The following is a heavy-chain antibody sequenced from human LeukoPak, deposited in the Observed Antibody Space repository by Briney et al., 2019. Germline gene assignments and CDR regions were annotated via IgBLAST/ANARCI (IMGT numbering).Heavy chain of an antibody. CDR1: GFTFSNYW. Sequence: AGGSLRLSCAASGFTFSNYWMSWVRQAPGEGLEWVSNIKEDGREKYYVDSVRGRFTISRDNAKNSQYLQMNSLRAEDTAVYYCARGGKNYFDYWGQGTPVTVSS. J-gene: IGHJ4*02. CDR3: ARGGKNYFDY. V-gene: IGHV3-7*01. CDR2: IKEDGREK.